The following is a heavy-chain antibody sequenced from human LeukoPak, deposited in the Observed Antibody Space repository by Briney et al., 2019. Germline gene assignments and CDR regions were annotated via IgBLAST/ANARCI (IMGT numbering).Heavy chain of an antibody. D-gene: IGHD2-2*02. CDR1: GYSFTTYW. CDR3: AREEGGYCSSTRCYMYDLDI. J-gene: IGHJ6*02. CDR2: INPGDSNT. V-gene: IGHV5-51*01. Sequence: GESQKISCQGSGYSFTTYWIGWVRQMPGKGLEWMGIINPGDSNTRYSPSFRGQVTISVDKSINTAYLQWNSLKASDTAMYYYAREEGGYCSSTRCYMYDLDIWGQGTTVTVSS.